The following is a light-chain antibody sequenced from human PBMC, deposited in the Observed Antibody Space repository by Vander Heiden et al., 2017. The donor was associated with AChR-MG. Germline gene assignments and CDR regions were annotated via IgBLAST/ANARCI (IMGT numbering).Light chain of an antibody. CDR1: TGAVTSGYY. CDR2: STS. CDR3: LLYYGGARGV. Sequence: QTVVTQEPSLTVSPGGTVTLTCASSTGAVTSGYYPNWFQQKPGQAPRALIYSTSNKPSWTHARFSGSLLGGKAALTLSGVQPEDEAEYYCLLYYGGARGVFGGGTKLTVL. J-gene: IGLJ2*01. V-gene: IGLV7-43*01.